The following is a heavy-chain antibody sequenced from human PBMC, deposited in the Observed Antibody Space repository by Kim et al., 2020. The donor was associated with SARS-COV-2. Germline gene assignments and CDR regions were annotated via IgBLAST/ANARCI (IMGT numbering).Heavy chain of an antibody. CDR1: GFIVTNHY. CDR3: RRGHWGDTPS. D-gene: IGHD7-27*01. CDR2: IHIDETT. V-gene: IGHV3-53*01. J-gene: IGHJ5*02. Sequence: GGSLRLSCAASGFIVTNHYLTWVRQAPGKGLEWLSMIHIDETTYYADSVRGRFTISRDTSENTLYLQMNNLRAEDTAIYFCRRGHWGDTPSWGQGTRVTISS.